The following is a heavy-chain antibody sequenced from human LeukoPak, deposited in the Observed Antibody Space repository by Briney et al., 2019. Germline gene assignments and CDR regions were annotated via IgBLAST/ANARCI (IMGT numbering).Heavy chain of an antibody. CDR1: TYSLSIVYY. V-gene: IGHV4-38-2*01. D-gene: IGHD6-19*01. Sequence: PSQTLSLTSLVSTYSLSIVYYWVWIRQPPGKGLGWAGTISLSGSTYYRPSLTSRVTISVDTSKNQFSLKLSSVTAADTAVYYCARSIAVVGTFYFEYWGQGTLVSVSS. CDR3: ARSIAVVGTFYFEY. J-gene: IGHJ4*02. CDR2: ISLSGST.